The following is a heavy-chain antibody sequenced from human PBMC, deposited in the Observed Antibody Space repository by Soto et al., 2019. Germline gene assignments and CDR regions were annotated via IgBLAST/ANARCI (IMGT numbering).Heavy chain of an antibody. CDR3: ARGIATRPVFAFDV. V-gene: IGHV2-5*01. J-gene: IGHJ3*01. CDR2: IYWSGDE. CDR1: GSSLTTSGVG. D-gene: IGHD6-6*01. Sequence: SGPTLVNPTQTLTLTCSFSGSSLTTSGVGVGWVRQPPGKALEWLAHIYWSGDEHYRPSLESRLSITKDASKNQVVLTMTNMDPVDTATYYCARGIATRPVFAFDVWGQGTMVTVSS.